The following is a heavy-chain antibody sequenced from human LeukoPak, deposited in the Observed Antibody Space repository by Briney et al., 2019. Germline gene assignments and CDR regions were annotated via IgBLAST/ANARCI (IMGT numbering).Heavy chain of an antibody. Sequence: SGGSLRLSCAASGFTFSSYAMSWVRQAPGKGLEWVSAISGSGGSTYYTDSVKGRFTISRDNSKNTLYLQMNSLRAEDTAVYYCAKGHYCSSSSCYDFDYWGQGTLVTVSS. CDR1: GFTFSSYA. CDR2: ISGSGGST. V-gene: IGHV3-23*01. D-gene: IGHD2-2*01. J-gene: IGHJ4*02. CDR3: AKGHYCSSSSCYDFDY.